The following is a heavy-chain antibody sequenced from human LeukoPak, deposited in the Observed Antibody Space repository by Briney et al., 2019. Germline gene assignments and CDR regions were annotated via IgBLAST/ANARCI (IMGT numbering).Heavy chain of an antibody. CDR3: AKDQRTISTFDY. Sequence: GGSLRRSCAASGFTFSNYGMSWVRQAPGKGLEWVSAISGSGSSSYYADSVEGRFTISRDNSKNTLYLQINSLRAEDTAIYYCAKDQRTISTFDYWGQGTLVTVSS. V-gene: IGHV3-23*01. CDR2: ISGSGSSS. CDR1: GFTFSNYG. J-gene: IGHJ4*02. D-gene: IGHD3-3*01.